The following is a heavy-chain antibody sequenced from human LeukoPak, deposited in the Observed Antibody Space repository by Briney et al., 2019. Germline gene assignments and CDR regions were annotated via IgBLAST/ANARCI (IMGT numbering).Heavy chain of an antibody. J-gene: IGHJ6*03. V-gene: IGHV3-33*06. D-gene: IGHD3-22*01. Sequence: GGSLRLSCAASGFTFSSYGMHWVRQAPGKGLEWVAVIWYDGSNKYYADSVEGRFTISRDDSKNTLYLQMNSLRAEDTAVYYCAKEHYYDSSGHYYYYLDVWGKGTPVTVSS. CDR1: GFTFSSYG. CDR2: IWYDGSNK. CDR3: AKEHYYDSSGHYYYYLDV.